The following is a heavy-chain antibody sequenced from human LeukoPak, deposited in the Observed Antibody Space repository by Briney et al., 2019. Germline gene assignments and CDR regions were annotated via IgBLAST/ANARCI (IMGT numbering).Heavy chain of an antibody. CDR3: ARANGSGSYSTILRFDY. J-gene: IGHJ4*02. CDR1: GYTFTGYY. Sequence: ASVKVSCKASGYTFTGYYMHWVRQAPGQGLEWMGWINPNSGGTNYAQKFQGRVTMTRDTSISTAYMELSRLRSDDTAVYYCARANGSGSYSTILRFDYWGQGTLVTVSS. V-gene: IGHV1-2*02. CDR2: INPNSGGT. D-gene: IGHD3-10*01.